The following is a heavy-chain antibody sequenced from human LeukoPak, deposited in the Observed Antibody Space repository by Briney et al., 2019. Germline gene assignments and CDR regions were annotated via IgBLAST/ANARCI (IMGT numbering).Heavy chain of an antibody. Sequence: GGSLRLSCAASGFTFSSYWMSWVRQAPGKGLEWVANIKQDGSEKYYVDSVKGRFTISRDNAKNSLYLQMNSLRAEDTAVYYCARKRVGTRIQLWSEEYYFDYWGQGTLVTVSS. J-gene: IGHJ4*02. CDR2: IKQDGSEK. CDR1: GFTFSSYW. V-gene: IGHV3-7*01. CDR3: ARKRVGTRIQLWSEEYYFDY. D-gene: IGHD5-18*01.